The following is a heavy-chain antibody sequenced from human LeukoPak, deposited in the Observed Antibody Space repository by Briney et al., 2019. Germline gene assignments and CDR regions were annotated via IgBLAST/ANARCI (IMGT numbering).Heavy chain of an antibody. Sequence: ASVKVSCKASGYTFTGYYMHWVRQAPGQGLEWMGWINPNSGGTNYAQKLQGRVTMTTDTSTSTAYMELRSLRSDDTAVYYCARTIYCSSTSCYLGDFWSGYYQYYFDYWGQGTLVTVSS. V-gene: IGHV1-2*02. CDR3: ARTIYCSSTSCYLGDFWSGYYQYYFDY. CDR2: INPNSGGT. J-gene: IGHJ4*02. CDR1: GYTFTGYY. D-gene: IGHD2-2*01.